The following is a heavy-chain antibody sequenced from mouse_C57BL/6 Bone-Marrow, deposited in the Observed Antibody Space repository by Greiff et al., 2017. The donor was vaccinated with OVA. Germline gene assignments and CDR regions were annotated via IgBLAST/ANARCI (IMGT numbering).Heavy chain of an antibody. CDR3: TGLPIYYYGSSLAY. Sequence: EVKLEESGGGLVQPGGSMKLSCVASGFTFSNYWMNWVRQSPEKGLEWVAQIRLKSDNYATHYAESVKGRFTISSDDSKSSVYLQMNNLRAEDTGIYYCTGLPIYYYGSSLAYWGQGTLVTVSA. J-gene: IGHJ3*01. CDR1: GFTFSNYW. D-gene: IGHD1-1*01. CDR2: IRLKSDNYAT. V-gene: IGHV6-3*01.